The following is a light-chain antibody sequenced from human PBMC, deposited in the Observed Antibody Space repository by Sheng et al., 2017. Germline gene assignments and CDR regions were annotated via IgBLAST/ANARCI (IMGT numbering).Light chain of an antibody. CDR1: QTISTY. Sequence: VLTQSPATLSLSPGGTATLSCTASQTISTYLAWYQQKPGQAPRLLIFDASNRASGIPAPGSVAVDMGXTSLSPITNLEPEDFTVYYCQQRGNWPPTTFGPGTKVDFK. CDR2: DAS. CDR3: QQRGNWPPTT. J-gene: IGKJ3*01. V-gene: IGKV3-11*01.